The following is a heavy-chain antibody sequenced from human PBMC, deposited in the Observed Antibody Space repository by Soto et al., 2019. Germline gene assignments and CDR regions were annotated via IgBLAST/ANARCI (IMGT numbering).Heavy chain of an antibody. CDR1: GFTFSSYA. Sequence: GSLRLSWAASGFTFSSYAMSWVRQAPGRGLEWVSAINGSGGSTYYADSVKGRFTISRDNSKNTLYLQMNSLRAEDTAVYYCAKDPDIVATRALYFDYWGQGTLVTVSS. CDR3: AKDPDIVATRALYFDY. J-gene: IGHJ4*02. V-gene: IGHV3-23*01. CDR2: INGSGGST. D-gene: IGHD5-12*01.